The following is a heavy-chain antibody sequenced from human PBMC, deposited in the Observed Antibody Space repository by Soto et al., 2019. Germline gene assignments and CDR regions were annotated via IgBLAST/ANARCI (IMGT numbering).Heavy chain of an antibody. J-gene: IGHJ3*02. D-gene: IGHD4-17*01. CDR1: GFTVSSNY. CDR3: AKVRLPPRAFDI. V-gene: IGHV3-53*01. Sequence: PGGSLRLSCAASGFTVSSNYMSWVRQAPGKGLEWVSVIYSGGSTYYADSVKGRFTISRDNSKNTLYLQMNSLRAEDTAVYYCAKVRLPPRAFDICGQGTMVTVPS. CDR2: IYSGGST.